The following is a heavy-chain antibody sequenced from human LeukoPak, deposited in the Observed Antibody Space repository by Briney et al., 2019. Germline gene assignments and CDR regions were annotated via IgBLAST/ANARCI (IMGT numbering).Heavy chain of an antibody. V-gene: IGHV1-2*02. J-gene: IGHJ4*02. Sequence: ASVKVSCKATGYTFTGYYMHWVRQAPGQGLEWMGWINPNSGGTNYAQKFQGRVTMTRDTSISTAYMELSRLRSDDTAEYYCARVGVVPAADLDYWGQGTLVTVSS. D-gene: IGHD2-2*01. CDR2: INPNSGGT. CDR3: ARVGVVPAADLDY. CDR1: GYTFTGYY.